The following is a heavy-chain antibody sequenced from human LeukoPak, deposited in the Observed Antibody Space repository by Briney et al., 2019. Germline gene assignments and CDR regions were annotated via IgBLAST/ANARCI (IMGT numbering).Heavy chain of an antibody. Sequence: PGGSLRLSCAASGFTFSSYWMSWVRQAPGKGLEWVANIKQDGSEKYYVDSVKGRFTISRDNAKNSLYLQMNSLRAEDTAVYYCARDSGAVLLWFGELDYWGQGTLVTVSS. V-gene: IGHV3-7*01. CDR2: IKQDGSEK. CDR3: ARDSGAVLLWFGELDY. D-gene: IGHD3-10*01. CDR1: GFTFSSYW. J-gene: IGHJ4*02.